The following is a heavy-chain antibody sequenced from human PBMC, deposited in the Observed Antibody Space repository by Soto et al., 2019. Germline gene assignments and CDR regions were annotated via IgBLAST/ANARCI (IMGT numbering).Heavy chain of an antibody. CDR1: GFTFSSYG. Sequence: EVQLVESGGGLVKPGGSLRLSCAASGFTFSSYGMHWVRQAPGKGLEWVSSISNSSSYKYYADSVKGRFTISRDNAKNSLYLQMNSLRAEDTDVDYCARYARDIVVVQAAADAFDIWGQGTMVTVSS. J-gene: IGHJ3*02. CDR2: ISNSSSYK. V-gene: IGHV3-21*01. CDR3: ARYARDIVVVQAAADAFDI. D-gene: IGHD2-2*01.